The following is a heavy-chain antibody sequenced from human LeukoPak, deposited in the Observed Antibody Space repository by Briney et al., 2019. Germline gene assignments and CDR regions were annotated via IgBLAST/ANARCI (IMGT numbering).Heavy chain of an antibody. CDR1: GYTFTGYY. V-gene: IGHV1-8*03. J-gene: IGHJ2*01. Sequence: ASVKVSCKASGYTFTGYYMHWVRQAPGQGLEWMGWMNPNSGNTGYAQKFQGRVTITRNTSISTAYMELSSLRSEDTAVYYCARGTDSSGYGLWYFDLWGRGTLVTVSS. D-gene: IGHD3-22*01. CDR3: ARGTDSSGYGLWYFDL. CDR2: MNPNSGNT.